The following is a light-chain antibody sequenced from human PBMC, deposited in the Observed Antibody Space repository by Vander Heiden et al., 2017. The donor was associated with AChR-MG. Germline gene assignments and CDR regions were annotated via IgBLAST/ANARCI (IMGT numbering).Light chain of an antibody. CDR1: QSVSSSY. J-gene: IGKJ3*01. CDR3: QQYGSFFT. CDR2: GAS. Sequence: DIVLTQSPGTLSLSPGERATLSCRASQSVSSSYLAWYQQTPGQATRLLIYGASSRATGIPDRFSGSGSGTDFTLTISRLEPEDVAVYYCQQYGSFFTFGPGTKVDIK. V-gene: IGKV3-20*01.